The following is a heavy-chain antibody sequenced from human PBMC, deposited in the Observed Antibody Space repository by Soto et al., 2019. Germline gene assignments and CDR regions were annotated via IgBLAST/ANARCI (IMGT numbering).Heavy chain of an antibody. Sequence: QVQLQESGPGLVKPSGTLSLTCAVSGGSISSSNWWSWVRQPPGKGLEWIGEIYHSGSTNYNPSLKSRVTISVYKSKNHFSLKLSSVTAADTAVYYCARGRTYYYDSSGYYWDYWGQGTLVTVSS. CDR2: IYHSGST. J-gene: IGHJ4*02. CDR1: GGSISSSNW. V-gene: IGHV4-4*02. CDR3: ARGRTYYYDSSGYYWDY. D-gene: IGHD3-22*01.